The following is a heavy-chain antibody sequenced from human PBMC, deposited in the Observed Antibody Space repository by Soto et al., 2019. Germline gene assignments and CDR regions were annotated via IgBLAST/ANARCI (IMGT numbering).Heavy chain of an antibody. CDR1: GYTFNSYD. CDR2: MNPNSGNT. J-gene: IGHJ3*02. V-gene: IGHV1-8*01. CDR3: ARGGLRYFDWLLPHDAFDI. D-gene: IGHD3-9*01. Sequence: GASVKVSCKASGYTFNSYDINWVRQATGQGLEWMGWMNPNSGNTGYAQKFQGRVTMTRNTSISTAYMELSSLRSEDTAVYYCARGGLRYFDWLLPHDAFDIWGQGTMVTVSS.